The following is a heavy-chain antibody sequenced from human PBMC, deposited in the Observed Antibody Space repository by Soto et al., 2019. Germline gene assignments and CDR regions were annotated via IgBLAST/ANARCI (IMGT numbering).Heavy chain of an antibody. J-gene: IGHJ6*02. Sequence: VASVKVSCKASGGPFSSYAISWVRQAPGQGLEWMGGIIPIFGTANYAQKFQGRVTITADESTSTAYMELSSLRSEDTAVYYCASFGMDTAMVTYYYYGMDVWGHGTTVTVSS. V-gene: IGHV1-69*13. CDR1: GGPFSSYA. CDR2: IIPIFGTA. D-gene: IGHD5-18*01. CDR3: ASFGMDTAMVTYYYYGMDV.